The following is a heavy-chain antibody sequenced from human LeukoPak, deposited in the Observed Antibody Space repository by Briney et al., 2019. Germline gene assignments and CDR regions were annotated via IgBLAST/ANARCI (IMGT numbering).Heavy chain of an antibody. CDR3: ARHKMGTTRLYYFDY. D-gene: IGHD1-26*01. CDR1: GGSISSSYYY. V-gene: IGHV4-39*01. J-gene: IGHJ4*02. Sequence: PSETLSLTCTVSGGSISSSYYYWGWIRQPPGKGLEWIGTISYSGTTYYNPSLESRVTISVDTSRNQFSLKPTSVTAADTAVYYCARHKMGTTRLYYFDYWGQGTLVTVSS. CDR2: ISYSGTT.